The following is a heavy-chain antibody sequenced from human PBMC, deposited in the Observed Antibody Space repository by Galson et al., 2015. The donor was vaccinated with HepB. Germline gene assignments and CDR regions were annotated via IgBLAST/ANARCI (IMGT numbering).Heavy chain of an antibody. CDR1: GFTVSSNY. Sequence: SLRLSCAASGFTVSSNYMSWVRQAPGKGLECVSVIYSGGSTYYADSVKGRFTISRDNSENTLYLQMNGLRAEDTAVYYYWGGAYVEDYWGQGTLVTVSS. V-gene: IGHV3-53*01. J-gene: IGHJ4*02. CDR2: IYSGGST. D-gene: IGHD2-21*01. CDR3: WGGAYVEDY.